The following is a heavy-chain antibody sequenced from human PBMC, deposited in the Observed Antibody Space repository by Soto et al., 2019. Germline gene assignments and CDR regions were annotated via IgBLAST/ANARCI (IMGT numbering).Heavy chain of an antibody. V-gene: IGHV3-64D*06. Sequence: GGSLRLSCAASGFTFSSYAMSWVRQAPGKGLEYVSAISSNGGSTYYADSVKGRFTISRDNSKNTLYLQMSSLRAEDTAVYYCVKGVYDSSGYYDYWGQGTLVTVSS. D-gene: IGHD3-22*01. CDR1: GFTFSSYA. J-gene: IGHJ4*01. CDR3: VKGVYDSSGYYDY. CDR2: ISSNGGST.